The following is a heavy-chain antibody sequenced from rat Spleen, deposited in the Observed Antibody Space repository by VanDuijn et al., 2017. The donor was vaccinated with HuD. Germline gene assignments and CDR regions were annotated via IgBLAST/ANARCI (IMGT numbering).Heavy chain of an antibody. CDR2: ISASGGST. Sequence: EVQLVESGGGLVQPGRSMKLSCAASGFTFSSFPMAWVRQAPTKGLQWVATISASGGSTYYRDTVKGRFTISRDNAKSTLYLQMDSLRSEDTATYYCARQGNWARWFPYWGQGTLVTVSS. D-gene: IGHD4-6*01. CDR1: GFTFSSFP. CDR3: ARQGNWARWFPY. V-gene: IGHV5-46*01. J-gene: IGHJ3*01.